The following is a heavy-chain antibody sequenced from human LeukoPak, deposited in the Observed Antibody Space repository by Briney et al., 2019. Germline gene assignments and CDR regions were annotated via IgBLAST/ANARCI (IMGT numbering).Heavy chain of an antibody. J-gene: IGHJ4*02. D-gene: IGHD6-6*01. Sequence: ASVKVSCKASGYTFTGYYMHWVRQAPGQGLKWMGWINPNSGGTNYAQKFQGRVTMTRDTSISTAYMELSRLRSDDTAVYYCARGMWAARRPVPHFDYWGQGTLVTVSS. CDR3: ARGMWAARRPVPHFDY. V-gene: IGHV1-2*02. CDR1: GYTFTGYY. CDR2: INPNSGGT.